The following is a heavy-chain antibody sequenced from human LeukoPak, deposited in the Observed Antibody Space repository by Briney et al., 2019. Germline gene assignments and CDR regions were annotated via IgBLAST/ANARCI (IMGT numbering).Heavy chain of an antibody. D-gene: IGHD3-22*01. Sequence: SETLSLTCTVSGDSISSGSYYWSWIRQPAGKGLEWIGRIYTGGRTDYNPSLKSRVTISVDTSKNQFSLKLSSVTAADTAVYYCARATKYYYDSSGYYPFDYWGQGTLVTVSS. CDR3: ARATKYYYDSSGYYPFDY. J-gene: IGHJ4*02. V-gene: IGHV4-61*02. CDR2: IYTGGRT. CDR1: GDSISSGSYY.